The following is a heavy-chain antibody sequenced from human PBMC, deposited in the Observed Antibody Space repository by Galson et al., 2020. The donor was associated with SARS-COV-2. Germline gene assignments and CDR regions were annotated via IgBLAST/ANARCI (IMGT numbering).Heavy chain of an antibody. CDR1: GGSFSSERYF. CDR2: IYYSGKT. Sequence: SETLSLTCPVPGGSFSSERYFWGGIRQSPGKNREWFGSIYYSGKTYYNLSLKSRVTMSVDTSKNQFSLEVNSVSAADTAVYYCARVFGQAWRDSREGFAYWGPGVLVTVSS. CDR3: ARVFGQAWRDSREGFAY. J-gene: IGHJ4*02. V-gene: IGHV4-39*07. D-gene: IGHD1-26*01.